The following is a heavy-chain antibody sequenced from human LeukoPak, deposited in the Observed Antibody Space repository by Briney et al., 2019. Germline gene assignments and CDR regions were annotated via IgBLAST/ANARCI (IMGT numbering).Heavy chain of an antibody. Sequence: SGTLSLTCTVSGGSISSYYWSWIRQPPGKGLEWIGSIYYSGSTYYNPSLQSRVTISVDTSKNQFSLKLSSVTAADTAVYYCARLTIFGVVILWGQGTLVTVSS. CDR2: IYYSGST. CDR1: GGSISSYY. CDR3: ARLTIFGVVIL. V-gene: IGHV4-59*05. J-gene: IGHJ4*02. D-gene: IGHD3-3*01.